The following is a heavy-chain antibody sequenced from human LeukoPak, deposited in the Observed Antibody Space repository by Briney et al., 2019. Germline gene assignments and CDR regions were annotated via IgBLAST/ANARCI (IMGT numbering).Heavy chain of an antibody. CDR2: IGDGGGST. CDR3: AKTIPYWYFDL. D-gene: IGHD5-24*01. Sequence: GKSLRLSCAASGXTFSSYAMHWVRQAPGKGLEWVSSIGDGGGSTYADSVKGRFTISRDNSKNTLYLQMNSLRAEDTAIYYCAKTIPYWYFDLWGRGTLVTVSS. V-gene: IGHV3-23*01. J-gene: IGHJ2*01. CDR1: GXTFSSYA.